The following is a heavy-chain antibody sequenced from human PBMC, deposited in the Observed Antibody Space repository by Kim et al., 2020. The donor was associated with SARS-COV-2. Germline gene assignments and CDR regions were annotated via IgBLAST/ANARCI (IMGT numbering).Heavy chain of an antibody. CDR2: ISWNSGSI. J-gene: IGHJ4*02. Sequence: GGSLRLSCAASGFTFDDYAMHWVRQAPGKGLEWVSGISWNSGSIGYADSVKGRFTISRDNAKNSLYLQMNSLRAEDTALYYCAKGATTRDIVVVPAAAHLDSWGQGTLVTVSS. CDR1: GFTFDDYA. D-gene: IGHD2-2*01. CDR3: AKGATTRDIVVVPAAAHLDS. V-gene: IGHV3-9*01.